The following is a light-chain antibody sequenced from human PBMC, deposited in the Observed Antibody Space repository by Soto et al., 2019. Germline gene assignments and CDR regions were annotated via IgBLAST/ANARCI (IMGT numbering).Light chain of an antibody. CDR2: GAS. V-gene: IGKV3-20*01. Sequence: EIVLTQSPGTLSLSPGERATLSCRASQSVSSSYLAWYQQKPGQAPRLLIYGASSRATGIPERFSGSGSGKEFTLTISRLEPEDFAVYYCQQYGSSLLFTFGPGTKVDIK. J-gene: IGKJ3*01. CDR3: QQYGSSLLFT. CDR1: QSVSSSY.